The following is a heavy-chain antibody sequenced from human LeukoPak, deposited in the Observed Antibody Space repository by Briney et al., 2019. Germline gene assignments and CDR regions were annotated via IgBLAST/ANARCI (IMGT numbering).Heavy chain of an antibody. V-gene: IGHV4-31*03. Sequence: SETLSLTCTVSGDSIGTSAYYWSWIRQHPGTGLEWIAYIHYIGNTYYNPSLESRVTMSVDTSSNQFSLNVASVTAADTAVYYCARVRDDYFFDYWGQGILVTVSS. J-gene: IGHJ4*02. CDR1: GDSIGTSAYY. D-gene: IGHD3-3*01. CDR2: IHYIGNT. CDR3: ARVRDDYFFDY.